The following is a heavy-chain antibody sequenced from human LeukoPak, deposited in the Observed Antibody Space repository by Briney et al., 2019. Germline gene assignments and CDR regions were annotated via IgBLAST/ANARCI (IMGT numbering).Heavy chain of an antibody. J-gene: IGHJ4*02. CDR1: GFTFSSYA. CDR2: ISGASGGST. Sequence: GGSLRLSCAASGFTFSSYAMTWVRQAPGKGLEWVSIISGASGGSTYYADPVKGRFTISRDNSKNTLYLQMNSLRAEDTALYYCARGGSSSWYPNFDYWGQGTLVTVSS. V-gene: IGHV3-23*01. D-gene: IGHD6-13*01. CDR3: ARGGSSSWYPNFDY.